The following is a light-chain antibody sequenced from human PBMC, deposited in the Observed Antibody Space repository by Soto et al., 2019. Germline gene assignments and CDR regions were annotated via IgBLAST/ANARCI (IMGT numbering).Light chain of an antibody. V-gene: IGKV2-28*01. Sequence: DIVMTQSPLSLPVTPGEPASISCRSSQSLLHSNGYNYLDWYLQKPGQSPQLLIYLDSNRASGVPDRFSGSGSGTDFTLKISRVEAEDVGVYYCMQALQTPLFTFGPGTKVDIK. CDR3: MQALQTPLFT. J-gene: IGKJ3*01. CDR2: LDS. CDR1: QSLLHSNGYNY.